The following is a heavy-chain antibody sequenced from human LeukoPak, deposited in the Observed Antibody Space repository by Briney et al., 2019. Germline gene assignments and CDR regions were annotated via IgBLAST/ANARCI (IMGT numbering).Heavy chain of an antibody. CDR1: GFTVSSNY. CDR3: ARDPRSPRDYYYYYGMDV. Sequence: GGSLRLSCAASGFTVSSNYMSWVRQAPGKGLEWVSVIYSGGSTYYADSVKGRFTISRDNSKNTLYLQMNSLRAEDTAVYYCARDPRSPRDYYYYYGMDVWGQGTTVTVSS. CDR2: IYSGGST. V-gene: IGHV3-53*01. J-gene: IGHJ6*02.